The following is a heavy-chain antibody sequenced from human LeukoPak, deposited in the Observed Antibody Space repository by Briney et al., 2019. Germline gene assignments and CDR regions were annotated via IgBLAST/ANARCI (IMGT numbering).Heavy chain of an antibody. CDR1: GGSISSYY. CDR2: IYYSGST. V-gene: IGHV4-59*12. J-gene: IGHJ5*02. Sequence: SETLSLTCAVSGGSISSYYWSWFRQPPGKGLEWIGYIYYSGSTDYNPSLKSRVTISVDTSRNQFYLKVSSVTAADTAVYYCARDHGDFVNWVDPWGQGTLVTVSS. D-gene: IGHD4-17*01. CDR3: ARDHGDFVNWVDP.